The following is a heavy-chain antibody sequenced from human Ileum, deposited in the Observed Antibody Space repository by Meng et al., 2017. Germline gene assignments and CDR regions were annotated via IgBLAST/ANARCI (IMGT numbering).Heavy chain of an antibody. J-gene: IGHJ4*02. Sequence: HGWGARLLKSSRTLSCTCAGACPWWSWVRQTPGKGLECIGEIFQSGRTNYNPSLKSRVTISIDKSKSQISLQLSAVTAADTAVYSCATSNDRDVYYLGYWGQGTLVTVSS. CDR3: ATSNDRDVYYLGY. CDR2: IFQSGRT. D-gene: IGHD3-22*01. CDR1: CPW. V-gene: IGHV4-4*02.